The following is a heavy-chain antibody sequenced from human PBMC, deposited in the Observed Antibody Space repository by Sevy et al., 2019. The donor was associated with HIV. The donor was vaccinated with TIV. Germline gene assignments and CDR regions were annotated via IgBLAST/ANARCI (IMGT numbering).Heavy chain of an antibody. CDR3: ARPYGSGSWEAFDV. V-gene: IGHV3-21*01. CDR2: ISGSSNYI. D-gene: IGHD3-10*01. CDR1: GFNFDSYT. J-gene: IGHJ3*01. Sequence: GGSLRLSCAASGFNFDSYTMNWVRQAPGQGLEWVSSISGSSNYIYYADSLKGRFTISRDNAKNSVYLQMHSLRVDDTAVYFCARPYGSGSWEAFDVWGQGTVVIVSS.